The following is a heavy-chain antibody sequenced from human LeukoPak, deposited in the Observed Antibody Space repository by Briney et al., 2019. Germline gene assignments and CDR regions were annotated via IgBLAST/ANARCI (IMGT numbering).Heavy chain of an antibody. D-gene: IGHD6-13*01. CDR2: IYPGDSDT. J-gene: IGHJ5*02. CDR1: GYTFTSYW. Sequence: KVSCKASGYTFTSYWIGWVRQMPGKGLEWMGIIYPGDSDTRYSPSFQGQVTISADKSISTAYLQWSSLKASDTAMYYCARSNAAAGTRGWFDPWGQGTLVTVSS. V-gene: IGHV5-51*01. CDR3: ARSNAAAGTRGWFDP.